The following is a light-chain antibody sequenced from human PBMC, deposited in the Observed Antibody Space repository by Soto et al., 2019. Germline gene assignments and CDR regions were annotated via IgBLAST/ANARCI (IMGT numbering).Light chain of an antibody. CDR2: AAS. CDR1: QGISSY. Sequence: DIRMTQSPSTLSASVGDRVTITCRASQGISSYLAWFQQKPGKAPKLLIYAASTLRSGVPSRFSGSGSGTEFTLTISSLQSEDFAVYYCQQYNNWPPWTFGQGTKVDIK. CDR3: QQYNNWPPWT. J-gene: IGKJ1*01. V-gene: IGKV1-9*01.